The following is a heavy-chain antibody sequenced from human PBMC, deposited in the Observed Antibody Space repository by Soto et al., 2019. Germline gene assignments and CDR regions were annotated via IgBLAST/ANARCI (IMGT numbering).Heavy chain of an antibody. D-gene: IGHD4-17*01. CDR2: ITWNSGSI. Sequence: LSLTCTVSGGSTSSDNYWSWIRQPPGKGLEWVSSITWNSGSIAYADSVKGRFTISRDNAKNSLYLQMNSLRAEDTALYYCTKDKVGLRYYFDYWGQGTLVTVSS. CDR3: TKDKVGLRYYFDY. CDR1: GGSTSSDNY. V-gene: IGHV3-9*01. J-gene: IGHJ4*02.